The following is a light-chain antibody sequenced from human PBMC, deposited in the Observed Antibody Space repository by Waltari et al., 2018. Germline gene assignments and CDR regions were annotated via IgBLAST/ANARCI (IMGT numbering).Light chain of an antibody. Sequence: QSVLTQPPSVSGAPGQRVTISCTGSSSNIGADYEVHWYQQRPGTAPKVLLYGNSNRPAGVPERFSGSKSGTSASLAITGLQAEDEAAYYCQSYDISLSGSVFGTGTKVTVL. V-gene: IGLV1-40*01. CDR2: GNS. CDR3: QSYDISLSGSV. J-gene: IGLJ1*01. CDR1: SSNIGADYE.